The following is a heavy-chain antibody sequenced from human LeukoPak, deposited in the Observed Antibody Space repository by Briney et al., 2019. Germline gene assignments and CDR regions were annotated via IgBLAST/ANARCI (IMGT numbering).Heavy chain of an antibody. V-gene: IGHV1-18*01. CDR3: ARLNSAANFLDY. J-gene: IGHJ4*02. D-gene: IGHD2-15*01. CDR1: GYTFSSYD. CDR2: ITPYNGNT. Sequence: EASVKGSCKASGYTFSSYDITWVRQAPGQGLDWMGWITPYNGNTDYVQKVQGRVTMTADTSTSTAYMELRRLISDDTAVYYCARLNSAANFLDYWGQGTLVTVSS.